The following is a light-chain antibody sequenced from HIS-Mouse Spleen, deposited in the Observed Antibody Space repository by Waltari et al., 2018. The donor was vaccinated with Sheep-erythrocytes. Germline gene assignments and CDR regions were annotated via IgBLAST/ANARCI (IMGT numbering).Light chain of an antibody. CDR1: QSVLYSSNNKNY. V-gene: IGKV4-1*01. J-gene: IGKJ4*01. Sequence: DIVMTQSPDSLAVSLGERATINCKSSQSVLYSSNNKNYLAWYQQKPGQPPKLLIYWASTRESGVPDRFSGGGSGTDFTLTISSLQAEDVAVYYCQQYYSTPLTFGGGTK. CDR3: QQYYSTPLT. CDR2: WAS.